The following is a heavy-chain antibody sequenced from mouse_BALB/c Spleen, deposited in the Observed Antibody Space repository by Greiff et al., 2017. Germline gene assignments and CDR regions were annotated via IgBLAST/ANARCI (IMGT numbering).Heavy chain of an antibody. CDR3: AKDYYGSSYVEDWYFDV. D-gene: IGHD1-1*01. Sequence: EVQVVESGGGLVQPGVSLRLSCATSGFTFTDYYMSWVRQPPGKALEWLGFIRNKANGYTTEYSASVKGRFTISRDNSQSILYLQMNTLRAEDSATYYCAKDYYGSSYVEDWYFDVWGAGTTVTVSS. V-gene: IGHV7-3*02. CDR2: IRNKANGYTT. J-gene: IGHJ1*01. CDR1: GFTFTDYY.